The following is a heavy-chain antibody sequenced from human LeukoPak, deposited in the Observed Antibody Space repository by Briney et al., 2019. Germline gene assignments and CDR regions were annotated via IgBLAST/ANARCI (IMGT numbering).Heavy chain of an antibody. CDR1: GFTFSNYG. J-gene: IGHJ5*02. D-gene: IGHD3-16*02. CDR3: ARGGDDYIWGSYRNSNWFDP. CDR2: IWYDGSNK. V-gene: IGHV3-33*08. Sequence: PGGSLRLSCAASGFTFSNYGMHWVRQAPGKGLEWVAVIWYDGSNKNYKDSVKGRFTISRDNSKNTLYLQMNSLRAEDTAVYYCARGGDDYIWGSYRNSNWFDPWGQGTLVTVSS.